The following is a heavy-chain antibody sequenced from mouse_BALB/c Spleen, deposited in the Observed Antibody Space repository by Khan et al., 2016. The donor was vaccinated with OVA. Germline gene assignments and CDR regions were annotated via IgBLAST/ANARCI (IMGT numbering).Heavy chain of an antibody. CDR1: GYTFTAYD. V-gene: IGHV1S56*01. D-gene: IGHD2-4*01. Sequence: QVQLQQPGPELVKPGASVKISCKASGYTFTAYDINWVRQRPGQGLEWIGWIYPGDDSTEYNENFRGKATLTADKSSNTAYMQRSSLTSEKSAVYFCAREGLRGVAMDYWGQGTSVSVSA. CDR3: AREGLRGVAMDY. J-gene: IGHJ4*01. CDR2: IYPGDDST.